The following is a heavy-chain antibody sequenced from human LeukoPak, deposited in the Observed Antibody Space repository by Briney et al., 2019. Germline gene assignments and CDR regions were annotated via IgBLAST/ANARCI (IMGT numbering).Heavy chain of an antibody. Sequence: GGSLRLSCAASGFTFSSYAMHWVRQAPGKGLEWVAVISYDGSNKYYADSVKGRFTISRDNSKKKLYLQMNSLRTEDTAVYYCARGGGTTVTQDGYYFDYWGQGTLVTVSS. CDR3: ARGGGTTVTQDGYYFDY. CDR1: GFTFSSYA. V-gene: IGHV3-30-3*01. J-gene: IGHJ4*02. D-gene: IGHD4-17*01. CDR2: ISYDGSNK.